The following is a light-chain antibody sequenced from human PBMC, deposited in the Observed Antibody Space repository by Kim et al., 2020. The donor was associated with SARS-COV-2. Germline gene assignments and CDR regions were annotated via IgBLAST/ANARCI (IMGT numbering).Light chain of an antibody. Sequence: EIVMTQSPAALSVSPGERATLSCRASQSVSNHLAWYQQKPGQVPRVLIYGSITRATGIPARFSGSGSGTEFTLTISSLQSEDFAVYYCQQYNKGWTFGQGTKVDIK. CDR1: QSVSNH. CDR2: GSI. CDR3: QQYNKGWT. V-gene: IGKV3-15*01. J-gene: IGKJ1*01.